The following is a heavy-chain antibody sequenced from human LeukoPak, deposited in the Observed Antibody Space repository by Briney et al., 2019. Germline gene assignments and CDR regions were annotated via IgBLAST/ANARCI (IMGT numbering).Heavy chain of an antibody. CDR1: GFTFSSYS. V-gene: IGHV3-23*01. D-gene: IGHD3/OR15-3a*01. CDR3: AKGLASWTPFDY. CDR2: ISGSGGST. J-gene: IGHJ4*02. Sequence: GGSLRLSCAASGFTFSSYSMNWVRQAPGKGLEWVSAISGSGGSTYYADSVKGRFTISRDNSKNTLYLQMNSLRAEDTAVYYCAKGLASWTPFDYWGQGTLVTVSS.